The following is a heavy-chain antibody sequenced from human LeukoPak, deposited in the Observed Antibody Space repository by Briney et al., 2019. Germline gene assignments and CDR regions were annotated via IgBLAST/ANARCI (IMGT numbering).Heavy chain of an antibody. D-gene: IGHD3-3*01. J-gene: IGHJ5*02. CDR2: ISSSSSYI. V-gene: IGHV3-21*01. Sequence: GGSLRLSCAASGFTLSSYSMNWVRQAPGKGLEWVSSISSSSSYIYYVDSVKGRFTIARDNAKNSLYLQMNSLRAEDTAVYYCTRDSYDFWSGQNWFDPWGQGTLVTVSS. CDR3: TRDSYDFWSGQNWFDP. CDR1: GFTLSSYS.